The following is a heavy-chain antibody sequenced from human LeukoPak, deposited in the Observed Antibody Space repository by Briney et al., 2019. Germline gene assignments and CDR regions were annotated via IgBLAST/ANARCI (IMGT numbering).Heavy chain of an antibody. CDR3: ARDRTVLDGYTFDNY. V-gene: IGHV3-66*01. J-gene: IGHJ4*02. CDR1: GFTVSSNY. Sequence: GGSLRLSCAASGFTVSSNYMSWVRQAPGKGLEWVSVIYSGGSTYYADSVKGRFTISRDNSKNTLYLQMNSLRAEDTAVYYCARDRTVLDGYTFDNYWGQGTLVTVSS. D-gene: IGHD5-24*01. CDR2: IYSGGST.